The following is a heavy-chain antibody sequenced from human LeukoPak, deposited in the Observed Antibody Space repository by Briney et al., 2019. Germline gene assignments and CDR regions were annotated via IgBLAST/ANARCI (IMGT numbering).Heavy chain of an antibody. CDR3: ARAPMGTAALY. J-gene: IGHJ4*02. CDR1: GYTFTNYY. V-gene: IGHV1-46*01. Sequence: ASVKVSCKASGYTFTNYYIHWVRQAPGQGLEWMGIINPSGGSTNFAQKFQGRVTMTTDTSTITVYMELSSLRSDDTALYYCARAPMGTAALYWGQGTLVTVSS. D-gene: IGHD2-2*01. CDR2: INPSGGST.